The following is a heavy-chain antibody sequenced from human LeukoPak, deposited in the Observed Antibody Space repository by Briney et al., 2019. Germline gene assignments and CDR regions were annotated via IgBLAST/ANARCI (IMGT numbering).Heavy chain of an antibody. CDR2: IYHSGST. V-gene: IGHV4-38-2*02. CDR3: ASPVGAIGQFDY. CDR1: GYSISSGHY. Sequence: PSETLSLTCTVSGYSISSGHYWGWIRQPPGKGLEWIGSIYHSGSTYYNPSLKSRVTISVDTSKNQFSLKLSSVTAADTAVYYCASPVGAIGQFDYWGQGTLVTVSS. D-gene: IGHD1-26*01. J-gene: IGHJ4*02.